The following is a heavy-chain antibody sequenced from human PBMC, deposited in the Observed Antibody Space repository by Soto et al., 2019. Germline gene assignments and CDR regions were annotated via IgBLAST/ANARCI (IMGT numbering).Heavy chain of an antibody. J-gene: IGHJ4*02. CDR2: ISYDGSNK. Sequence: QVQLVESGGGVVQPGRSLRLSCAAPGFTFSSYAMHWVRQAPGKGLEWVAVISYDGSNKYYADSVKGRFTISRDNSKNTLYLQMNSLRAEDTAVYYCARFKGCSGGSCYSYFDYWGQGTLVTVSS. V-gene: IGHV3-30-3*01. CDR3: ARFKGCSGGSCYSYFDY. D-gene: IGHD2-15*01. CDR1: GFTFSSYA.